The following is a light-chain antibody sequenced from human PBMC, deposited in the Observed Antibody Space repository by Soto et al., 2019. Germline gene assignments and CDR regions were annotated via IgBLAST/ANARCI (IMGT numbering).Light chain of an antibody. J-gene: IGKJ3*01. CDR1: QSVLYTSNNKNY. V-gene: IGKV4-1*01. CDR2: WAS. CDR3: QQYYSIPFT. Sequence: DIMMTQSPDSLAVSLGERATINCKSSQSVLYTSNNKNYLAWYQQKPGQPPKLLIYWASTRESGVPDRFSGSESGTDFTLTISSLQAEDVAVYYCQQYYSIPFTFGTGTKVDIK.